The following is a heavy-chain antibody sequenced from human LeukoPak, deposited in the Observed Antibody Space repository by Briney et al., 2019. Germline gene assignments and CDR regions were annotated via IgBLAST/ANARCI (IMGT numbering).Heavy chain of an antibody. D-gene: IGHD2-15*01. CDR2: IIPIFGTA. J-gene: IGHJ6*02. Sequence: VASVKVSCKASGYTFTSYAMHWVRQAPGQRLEWMGGIIPIFGTANYAQKFQGRVTITADESTSTAYMELSSLRSEDTAVYYCARDGYCSGGSCYSHYYYGMDVWGQGTTVTVSS. CDR1: GYTFTSYA. CDR3: ARDGYCSGGSCYSHYYYGMDV. V-gene: IGHV1-69*13.